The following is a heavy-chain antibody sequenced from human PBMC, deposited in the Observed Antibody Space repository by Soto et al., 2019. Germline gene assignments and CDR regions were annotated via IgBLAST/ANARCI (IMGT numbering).Heavy chain of an antibody. J-gene: IGHJ6*03. CDR1: GGSISSSSYY. D-gene: IGHD2-15*01. CDR3: ARRGGYCSGGSCSKRSGYYYYYYMDV. CDR2: IYYSGST. Sequence: SETLSLTCTVSGGSISSSSYYWGWIRQPPGKGLEWIGRIYYSGSTYYNPSLKSRVTISVDTSKNQFSLKLSSVTAADTAVYYCARRGGYCSGGSCSKRSGYYYYYYMDVWGKGTTVTVSS. V-gene: IGHV4-39*07.